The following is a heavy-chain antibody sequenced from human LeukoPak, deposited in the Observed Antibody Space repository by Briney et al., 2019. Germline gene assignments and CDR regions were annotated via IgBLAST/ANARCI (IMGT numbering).Heavy chain of an antibody. Sequence: PGGSLRLSCAASGFTFSSYGMHWVRQAPGKGLEWVEVISYDGSNKYYADSVKGRFTISRDNSKNTLYLQMNSLRAEDTAVYYCAKMGRGYSGYGGYFDYWGQGTLVTVSS. CDR2: ISYDGSNK. J-gene: IGHJ4*02. CDR3: AKMGRGYSGYGGYFDY. CDR1: GFTFSSYG. V-gene: IGHV3-30*18. D-gene: IGHD5-12*01.